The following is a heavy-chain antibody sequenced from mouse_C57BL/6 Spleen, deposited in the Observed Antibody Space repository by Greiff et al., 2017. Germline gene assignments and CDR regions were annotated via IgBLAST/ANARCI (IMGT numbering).Heavy chain of an antibody. CDR1: GYTFTGYW. CDR2: ILPGSGST. V-gene: IGHV1-9*01. D-gene: IGHD1-1*01. Sequence: QVQLQQSGAELMKPGASVKLSCKATGYTFTGYWIEWVKQRPGHGLEWIGEILPGSGSTNHNEKFKGKATFTADKSSNTAYMQLSSLTTEDSAIYYCAREQIYYYGSSPYYYAMDYWGQGTSVTVSS. J-gene: IGHJ4*01. CDR3: AREQIYYYGSSPYYYAMDY.